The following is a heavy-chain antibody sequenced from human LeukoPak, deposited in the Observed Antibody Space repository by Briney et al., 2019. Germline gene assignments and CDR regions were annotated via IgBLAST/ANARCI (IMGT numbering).Heavy chain of an antibody. Sequence: ASVKVSCKASGYTFTSYDINWVRQATGQGLEWMGWMNPNSGNTGYAQKFQGRVTMTRNTSISTDYMELSSLRSEDTAVYYCARLGYCSGGSCHGDYYYYMDVWGKGTTVTVSS. CDR1: GYTFTSYD. CDR3: ARLGYCSGGSCHGDYYYYMDV. V-gene: IGHV1-8*01. CDR2: MNPNSGNT. J-gene: IGHJ6*03. D-gene: IGHD2-15*01.